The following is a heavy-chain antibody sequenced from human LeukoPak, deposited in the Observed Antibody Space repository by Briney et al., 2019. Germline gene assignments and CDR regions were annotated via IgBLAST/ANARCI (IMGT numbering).Heavy chain of an antibody. V-gene: IGHV3-11*04. CDR1: GFTFSDYY. D-gene: IGHD3-22*01. J-gene: IGHJ4*02. CDR3: ARGYYDSSGYYYFVGFDY. CDR2: ISSSGSTI. Sequence: GGSLRLSCPASGFTFSDYYMSWIRQAPGKGLEWVSYISSSGSTIYYADSVKGRFTISRDNAKNSLYLQMNSLRAEDTAVYYCARGYYDSSGYYYFVGFDYWGQGTLVTVSS.